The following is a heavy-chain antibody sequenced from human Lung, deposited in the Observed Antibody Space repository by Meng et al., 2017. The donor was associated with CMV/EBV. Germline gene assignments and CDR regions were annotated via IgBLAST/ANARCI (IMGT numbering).Heavy chain of an antibody. CDR1: RVTFRNYA. V-gene: IGHV3-30*09. CDR3: ATYSRAPAVLLAYFDY. D-gene: IGHD2-2*01. Sequence: GGSLRLXCAASRVTFRNYAMHWVRQAPGKGPEWVAVISSDGQSKYYADSVKGCFVISRDNLRSTLYLQLSSLRLEDTAVYYCATYSRAPAVLLAYFDYWGLGXLVTVSS. CDR2: ISSDGQSK. J-gene: IGHJ4*02.